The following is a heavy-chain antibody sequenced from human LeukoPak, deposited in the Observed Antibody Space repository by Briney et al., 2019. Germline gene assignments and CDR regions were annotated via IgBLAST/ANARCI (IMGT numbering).Heavy chain of an antibody. Sequence: SETLSLTCTVSGGSISSYYWSWIRQPPGKGLEWIGYIYYSGSTNYNPSLKSRVTISVDTSKNQFSLKLSSVTAADTVVYYCARDRGYSYGYYYYYYMDVWGKGTTVTVSS. D-gene: IGHD5-18*01. J-gene: IGHJ6*03. CDR3: ARDRGYSYGYYYYYYMDV. CDR1: GGSISSYY. CDR2: IYYSGST. V-gene: IGHV4-59*01.